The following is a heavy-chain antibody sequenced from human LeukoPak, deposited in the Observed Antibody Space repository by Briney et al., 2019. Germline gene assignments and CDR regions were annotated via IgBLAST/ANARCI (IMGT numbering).Heavy chain of an antibody. V-gene: IGHV1-2*02. CDR3: ARANDFWSGYSV. Sequence: ASVTVSCTSSGYTFTVYYMHWVRQAPGQGLEWMGWINPNSGGTNYAQKFQGRVTMTRDTSISTAYMELSRLRSDDTAVYYCARANDFWSGYSVWGQGTTVTVSS. CDR2: INPNSGGT. J-gene: IGHJ6*02. CDR1: GYTFTVYY. D-gene: IGHD3-3*01.